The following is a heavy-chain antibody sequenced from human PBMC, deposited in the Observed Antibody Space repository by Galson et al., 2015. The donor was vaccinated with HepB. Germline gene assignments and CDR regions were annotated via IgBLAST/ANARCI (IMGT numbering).Heavy chain of an antibody. CDR3: ARDDGVTTLDV. V-gene: IGHV3-33*01. Sequence: SLRLSCAASGFTFSSYGMHWVRQAPGKGLEWVALIWYDGSNTYFADSVKGRFTISRDNSKNTLYLQMNSLRVDDTAVYYCARDDGVTTLDVWGQGTTVTVSS. CDR2: IWYDGSNT. D-gene: IGHD4-17*01. CDR1: GFTFSSYG. J-gene: IGHJ6*02.